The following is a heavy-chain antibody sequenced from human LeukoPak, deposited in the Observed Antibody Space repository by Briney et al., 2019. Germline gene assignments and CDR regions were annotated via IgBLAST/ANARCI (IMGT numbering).Heavy chain of an antibody. V-gene: IGHV1-8*03. CDR1: GYTFTSYD. D-gene: IGHD6-19*01. J-gene: IGHJ6*03. Sequence: GASVKVSCKASGYTFTSYDINWVRQATGQGLEWMGSMNPNSGNTGYAQKFQGRVTITRNTSISTAYMELSSLRSEDTAVYYCARGRKTVAGTNYYYMDVWGKGTTVTVSS. CDR2: MNPNSGNT. CDR3: ARGRKTVAGTNYYYMDV.